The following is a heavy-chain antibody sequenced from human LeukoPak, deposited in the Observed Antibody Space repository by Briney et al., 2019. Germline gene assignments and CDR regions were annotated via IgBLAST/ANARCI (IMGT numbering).Heavy chain of an antibody. CDR3: ARDPAKSWSGHDY. Sequence: PGGSLRLSCAASGFTFSSYGMHWVRQAPGKGLEWVAVISYDGSNKYYADSVKGRFTISRDNSKNTLYVQMNSLRAEDTAVYYCARDPAKSWSGHDYWGQGTLVTVSS. CDR2: ISYDGSNK. CDR1: GFTFSSYG. J-gene: IGHJ4*02. V-gene: IGHV3-30*03. D-gene: IGHD3-3*01.